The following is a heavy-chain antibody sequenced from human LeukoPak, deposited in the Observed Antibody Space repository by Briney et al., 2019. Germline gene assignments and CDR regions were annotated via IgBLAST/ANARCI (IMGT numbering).Heavy chain of an antibody. V-gene: IGHV3-7*01. Sequence: SGGSLRLSCAASGFTFSDYWMSWVRQAPRKGLEWVANIKQDGSEKYYVDSVKGRFTISRDNAKNSLYLQMNSLRAEDTAVYYCARDHGSTRGYYGMDVWGQGTTVTVSS. CDR3: ARDHGSTRGYYGMDV. CDR2: IKQDGSEK. D-gene: IGHD1-1*01. CDR1: GFTFSDYW. J-gene: IGHJ6*02.